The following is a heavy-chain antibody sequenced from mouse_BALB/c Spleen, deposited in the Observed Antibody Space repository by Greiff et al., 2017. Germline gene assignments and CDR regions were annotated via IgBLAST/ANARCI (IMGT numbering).Heavy chain of an antibody. Sequence: VKLMESGPGLVAPSQSLSITCTVSGFSLTSYGVSWVRQPPGKGLEWLGVIWGDGSTNYHSALMSRLSISKDNSKSQVFLKMNSLQTDDTAMYYCARDRYYGNPYAMDYWGQGTSVTVSS. J-gene: IGHJ4*01. D-gene: IGHD2-1*01. CDR2: IWGDGST. CDR1: GFSLTSYG. CDR3: ARDRYYGNPYAMDY. V-gene: IGHV2-3*01.